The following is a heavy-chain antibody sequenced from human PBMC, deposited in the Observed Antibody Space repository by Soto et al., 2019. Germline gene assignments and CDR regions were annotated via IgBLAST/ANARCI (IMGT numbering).Heavy chain of an antibody. CDR1: GFSLSTSGVG. D-gene: IGHD2-2*01. Sequence: SGPTLVNPTQTLTLTCTFSGFSLSTSGVGVGWIRQPPGKALEWLALIYWDDDKRYSPSLKSRLTITKDTSKNQVVLTMTNMDPVDTATYYCAHSIRYPHCYYYYYMDVWGKGTTVTVSS. CDR3: AHSIRYPHCYYYYYMDV. J-gene: IGHJ6*03. V-gene: IGHV2-5*02. CDR2: IYWDDDK.